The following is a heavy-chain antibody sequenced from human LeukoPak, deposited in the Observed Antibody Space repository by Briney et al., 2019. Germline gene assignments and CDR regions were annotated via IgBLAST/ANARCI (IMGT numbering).Heavy chain of an antibody. CDR1: GYTFTSYG. V-gene: IGHV1-18*01. CDR2: ISAYNGKT. CDR3: ARGATSGQDYYYMDV. D-gene: IGHD2-15*01. Sequence: GASVKVSCKASGYTFTSYGINWVRQAPGQGLEWMGWISAYNGKTNYAQKLQGRVTMTTDTSTSTVYMELRSLRSDDTAVYYCARGATSGQDYYYMDVWGKGTTVTVSS. J-gene: IGHJ6*03.